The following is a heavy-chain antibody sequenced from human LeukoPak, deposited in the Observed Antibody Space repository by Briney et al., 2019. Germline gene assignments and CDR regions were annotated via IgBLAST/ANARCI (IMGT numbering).Heavy chain of an antibody. V-gene: IGHV3-23*01. CDR3: AKKWGVGTTTLDYFDY. CDR1: GFTSSNYA. D-gene: IGHD1-26*01. CDR2: ISGSGGST. J-gene: IGHJ4*02. Sequence: GGSLRLSCAASGFTSSNYAMSWVRQAPGKGLEWVSGISGSGGSTYYADSVKGRFTISRDNSKNTLYLQMNSLTDEDTAVYYCAKKWGVGTTTLDYFDYWGQGTLVTVSS.